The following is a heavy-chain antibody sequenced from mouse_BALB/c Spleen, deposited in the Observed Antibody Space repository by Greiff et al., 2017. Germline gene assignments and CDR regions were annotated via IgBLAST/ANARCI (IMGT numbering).Heavy chain of an antibody. J-gene: IGHJ2*01. CDR1: GFAFSSYD. CDR2: ISSGGGST. CDR3: ARHRAGDYFDY. D-gene: IGHD3-3*01. Sequence: EVKLVESGGGLVKPGGSLKLSCAASGFAFSSYDMSWVRQTPEKRLEWVAYISSGGGSTYYPDTVKGRFTISRDNAKNTLYLQMSSLKSEDTAMYYCARHRAGDYFDYWGQGTTLTVSS. V-gene: IGHV5-12-1*01.